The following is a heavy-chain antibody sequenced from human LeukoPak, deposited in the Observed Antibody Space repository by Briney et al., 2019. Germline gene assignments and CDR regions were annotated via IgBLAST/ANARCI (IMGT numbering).Heavy chain of an antibody. CDR2: IYHSGST. CDR1: GYSISSGYY. CDR3: ARGGVGASRDYDY. V-gene: IGHV4-38-2*01. Sequence: PSETLSLTCAVSGYSISSGYYWGWIRQPPGKGLEWIGSIYHSGSTYYNPSLKSRVTISVDTSKNQFSLKLSSVTAADTAVYYCARGGVGASRDYDYWGQGTLVTVSS. J-gene: IGHJ4*02. D-gene: IGHD1-26*01.